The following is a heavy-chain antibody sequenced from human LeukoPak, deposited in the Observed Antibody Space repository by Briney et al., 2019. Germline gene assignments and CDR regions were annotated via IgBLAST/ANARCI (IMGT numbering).Heavy chain of an antibody. CDR2: INPNSGGT. V-gene: IGHV1-2*02. CDR1: GYTFTGYY. J-gene: IGHJ4*02. CDR3: ARDLGSSGSSIL. D-gene: IGHD1-26*01. Sequence: ASVKVSCKASGYTFTGYYMHWVRQAPGQGLEWMGWINPNSGGTNYAQKFQGRVTMTRDTSISTAYMELSRPRSDDTAVYYCARDLGSSGSSILWGQGTLVTVSS.